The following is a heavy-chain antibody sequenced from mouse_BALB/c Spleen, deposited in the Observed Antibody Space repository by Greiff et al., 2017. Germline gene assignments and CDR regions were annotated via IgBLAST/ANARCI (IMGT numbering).Heavy chain of an antibody. CDR2: ISSGRSTI. V-gene: IGHV5-17*02. D-gene: IGHD1-1*01. CDR1: GFTFSSFG. Sequence: EVQLVESGGGLVQPGGSRKLSCAASGFTFSSFGMHWVRQAPAKGLEWFAYISSGRSTIYYADTVKGRFTISRDNPKNTLFLQMTSLRSEDTAMYYCARGDNYYGSSYGFAYWGQGTLVTVSA. CDR3: ARGDNYYGSSYGFAY. J-gene: IGHJ3*01.